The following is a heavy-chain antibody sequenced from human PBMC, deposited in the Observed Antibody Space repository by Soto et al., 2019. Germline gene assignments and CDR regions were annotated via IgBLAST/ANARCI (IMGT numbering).Heavy chain of an antibody. D-gene: IGHD6-6*01. CDR3: ARERPDGARLDP. CDR1: GGSISSGDYY. Sequence: QVQLQESGPGLVKPSQTLSLTCTVSGGSISSGDYYWSWIRQPPGKGLEWIAYIYHSGSTYYNPSLKSRVTISGDTSNTQFALKLSSVTAADTAVYYCARERPDGARLDPWGQGTLVTVSS. CDR2: IYHSGST. J-gene: IGHJ5*02. V-gene: IGHV4-30-4*01.